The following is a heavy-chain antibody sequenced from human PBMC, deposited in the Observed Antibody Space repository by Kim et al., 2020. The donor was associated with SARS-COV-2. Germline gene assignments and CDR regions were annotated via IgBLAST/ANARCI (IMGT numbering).Heavy chain of an antibody. CDR3: ARHSRGITMVRGVITQSPDY. Sequence: SETLSLTCTVSGGSISSSSYYWGWIRQPPGKGLEWIGSIYYSGSTYYNPSLKSRVTISVDTSKNQFSLKLSSVTAADTAVYYCARHSRGITMVRGVITQSPDYWGQGTLVTVSS. D-gene: IGHD3-10*01. CDR1: GGSISSSSYY. CDR2: IYYSGST. J-gene: IGHJ4*02. V-gene: IGHV4-39*01.